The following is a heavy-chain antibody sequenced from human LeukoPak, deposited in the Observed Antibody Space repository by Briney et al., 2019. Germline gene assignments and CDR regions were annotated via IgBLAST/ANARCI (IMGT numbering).Heavy chain of an antibody. Sequence: TSETLSLTYTVSGGSISSYYWSWIRQPPGKGLEWIGYIYYSGSTNYNPSLKSRVTISVDTSKNQFSLKLSSVTAADTAVYYCARVLSGSLDYWGQGTLVTVSS. D-gene: IGHD3-22*01. V-gene: IGHV4-59*01. CDR3: ARVLSGSLDY. CDR2: IYYSGST. CDR1: GGSISSYY. J-gene: IGHJ4*02.